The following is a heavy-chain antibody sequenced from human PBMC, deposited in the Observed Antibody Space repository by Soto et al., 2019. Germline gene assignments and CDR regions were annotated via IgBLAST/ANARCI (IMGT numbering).Heavy chain of an antibody. V-gene: IGHV3-30*18. Sequence: QVQLVESGGGVVQPGGSLILSCAASRFTLSNCGMHWVRQAPGRGLEWVAMISHDGNEKHYIDSVKGRFTISRDDSKNTLYMQMNSLRPEDTAVYYCAKDLYTSGWYNDFDPWGKGTLVTVSS. CDR1: RFTLSNCG. J-gene: IGHJ5*02. CDR2: ISHDGNEK. D-gene: IGHD6-19*01. CDR3: AKDLYTSGWYNDFDP.